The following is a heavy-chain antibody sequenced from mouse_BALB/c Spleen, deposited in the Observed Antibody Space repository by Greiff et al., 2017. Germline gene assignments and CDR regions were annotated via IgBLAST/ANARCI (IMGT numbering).Heavy chain of an antibody. J-gene: IGHJ3*01. CDR3: VRENGNYVAFAY. V-gene: IGHV10S3*01. CDR2: IRSISNNYAT. D-gene: IGHD2-1*01. CDR1: GFTFNTNA. Sequence: EVQLVETGGGLVQPKGSLKLSCAASGFTFNTNAMNWVRQAPGKGLEWVARIRSISNNYATYYADSVKDRFTISRDDSQSMLYLQMNNLKTEDTAMYYCVRENGNYVAFAYWGQGTLVTVSA.